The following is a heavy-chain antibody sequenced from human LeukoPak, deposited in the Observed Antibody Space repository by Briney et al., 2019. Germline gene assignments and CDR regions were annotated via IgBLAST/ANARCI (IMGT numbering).Heavy chain of an antibody. CDR1: GGTFISYA. Sequence: SVKVSCKASGGTFISYAISWVRQAPGQGLEWMGGIIPIFGTANYAQKFQGRVTITTDESTSTAYMELSSLRSEDTAVYYCARAKETGTPYYYYYMDVWGKGTTVTVSS. V-gene: IGHV1-69*05. CDR2: IIPIFGTA. D-gene: IGHD1-1*01. J-gene: IGHJ6*03. CDR3: ARAKETGTPYYYYYMDV.